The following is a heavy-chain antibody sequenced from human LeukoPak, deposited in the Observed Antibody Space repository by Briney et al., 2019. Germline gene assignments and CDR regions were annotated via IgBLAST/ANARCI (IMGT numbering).Heavy chain of an antibody. CDR3: ARGLSITTYFLELFDP. V-gene: IGHV4-59*01. Sequence: SETLSLTCTVSGGSISSYYWSWIRQPPGKGLEWIGYIYYSGSTNYNPSLKSRVTISVDTSKNQFSLKLSSVTAADTAVYYCARGLSITTYFLELFDPWGQGTLVTVSS. J-gene: IGHJ5*02. D-gene: IGHD3-3*01. CDR1: GGSISSYY. CDR2: IYYSGST.